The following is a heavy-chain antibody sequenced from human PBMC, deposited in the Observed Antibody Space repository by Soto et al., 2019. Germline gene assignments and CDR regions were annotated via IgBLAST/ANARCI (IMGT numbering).Heavy chain of an antibody. D-gene: IGHD5-12*01. V-gene: IGHV1-69*06. Sequence: SVKFSCKASGGTFSNYAINWVRQAPGQGLEWMGGIIPIFGTTTYAQKFQGTVTIIADKSTSTAYVDLSSLRSEDTAVYYCARDRGYSDYTYYYYGMDVWGQGTTVTVSS. CDR2: IIPIFGTT. CDR3: ARDRGYSDYTYYYYGMDV. CDR1: GGTFSNYA. J-gene: IGHJ6*02.